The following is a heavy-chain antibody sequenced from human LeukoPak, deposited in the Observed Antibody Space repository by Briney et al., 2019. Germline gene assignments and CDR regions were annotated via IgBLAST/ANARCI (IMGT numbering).Heavy chain of an antibody. V-gene: IGHV5-51*01. D-gene: IGHD2-15*01. CDR3: ARQEYCSGGSCYTWFDP. CDR1: GYRLTNYW. J-gene: IGHJ5*02. CDR2: IYPGDSDI. Sequence: GESLKISCKGSGYRLTNYWIGWVRHMPGKGLEWMGIIYPGDSDIRYSPSFQGQVTISADKSISTAYLQWSSLKASDTAMYYCARQEYCSGGSCYTWFDPWGQGTLVTVSS.